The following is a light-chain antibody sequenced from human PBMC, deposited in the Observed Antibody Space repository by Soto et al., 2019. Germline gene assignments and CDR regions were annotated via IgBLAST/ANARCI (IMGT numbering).Light chain of an antibody. CDR1: QSISRN. V-gene: IGKV1-39*01. CDR3: QQSYTTASIT. Sequence: DIQMTQSPSSLSASVGDRVTITCRASQSISRNLNWYQHKPGKAPKLLIYAASSLQNGVPSRFSGGVSGIEFTLSISSLQPEDFGTYYGQQSYTTASITFGQGTRLEIK. CDR2: AAS. J-gene: IGKJ5*01.